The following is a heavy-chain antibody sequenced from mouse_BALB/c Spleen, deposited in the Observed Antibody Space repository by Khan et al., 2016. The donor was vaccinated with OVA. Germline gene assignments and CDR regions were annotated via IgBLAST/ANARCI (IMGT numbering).Heavy chain of an antibody. D-gene: IGHD1-1*01. Sequence: QVQLQQPGAELVKAGASVKMSCKASGYTFTSYWMHWVKQRLGQGLEWFAETNPTNGRTYYHAKFKSKATLTVDKSSSTAYMLLSGPTFEDSAVYYCARIKKIVATYFDDWGQGTTLTVSS. V-gene: IGHV1S81*02. CDR1: GYTFTSYW. CDR2: TNPTNGRT. CDR3: ARIKKIVATYFDD. J-gene: IGHJ2*01.